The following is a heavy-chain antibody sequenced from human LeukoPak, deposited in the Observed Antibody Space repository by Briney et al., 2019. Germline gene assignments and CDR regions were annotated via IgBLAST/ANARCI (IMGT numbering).Heavy chain of an antibody. CDR1: GGSFSGYY. CDR3: ARDRYGDHTYFDH. D-gene: IGHD4-17*01. J-gene: IGHJ4*02. V-gene: IGHV4-34*01. Sequence: SETLSHTCAVYGGSFSGYYWSWIRQPPGKGLEWIGYIYHSGSTYYNPSLKSRVTISVDRSKNQFSLKLNSVTAADTAVYYCARDRYGDHTYFDHWGQGTLVTVSS. CDR2: IYHSGST.